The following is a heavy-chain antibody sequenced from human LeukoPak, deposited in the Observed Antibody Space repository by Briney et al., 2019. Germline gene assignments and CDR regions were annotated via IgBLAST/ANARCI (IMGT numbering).Heavy chain of an antibody. Sequence: GGSLRLSCAASGFTVSSNYMSWVRQAPGKGLEWVSVIYSGGSTYYADSVKGRFTISRDNSKNTLYLQMNSLRAEDTAVYYCARDRAGYYYMDVWGKGTTVTVSS. CDR2: IYSGGST. V-gene: IGHV3-53*01. J-gene: IGHJ6*03. CDR3: ARDRAGYYYMDV. CDR1: GFTVSSNY. D-gene: IGHD3-10*01.